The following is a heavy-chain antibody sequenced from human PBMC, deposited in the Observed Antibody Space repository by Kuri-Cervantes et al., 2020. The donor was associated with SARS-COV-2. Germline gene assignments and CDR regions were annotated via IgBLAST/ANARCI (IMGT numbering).Heavy chain of an antibody. V-gene: IGHV3-23*01. CDR2: ISGSGGST. J-gene: IGHJ4*02. Sequence: GESLKISCAASGFTFSSYAMSWVRQAPGKGLEWVSAISGSGGSTYYADSVKGRLTVSRDNSKSVLYLQMNSLRVEDTAIYYCAKDVVVKGWRHFDHWGQGTLVTVSS. CDR3: AKDVVVKGWRHFDH. CDR1: GFTFSSYA. D-gene: IGHD6-19*01.